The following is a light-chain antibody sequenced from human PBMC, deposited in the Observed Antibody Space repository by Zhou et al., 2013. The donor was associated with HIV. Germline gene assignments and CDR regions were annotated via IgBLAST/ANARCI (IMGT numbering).Light chain of an antibody. CDR2: RVS. Sequence: DVGLSQDPLYLPVSLGQPASISCRSAESLVYGDGNTYLSWLHQRPGQPPRVLVERVSDRLAWVPQRFSGSGAGTNFTLKISGVEAEDVGLYYCMQATQFPRTFGQGTHVEIK. V-gene: IGKV2-24*01. J-gene: IGKJ1*01. CDR3: MQATQFPRT. CDR1: ESLVYGDGNTY.